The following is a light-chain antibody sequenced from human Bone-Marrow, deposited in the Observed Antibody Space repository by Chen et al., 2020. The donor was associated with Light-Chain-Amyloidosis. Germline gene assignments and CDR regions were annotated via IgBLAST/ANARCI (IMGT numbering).Light chain of an antibody. CDR3: QSYQGSSQGV. CDR1: SGSIATNY. CDR2: EDD. Sequence: NFMLTQPHSLSESPGKTVIISCTRRSGSIATNYVQWYLQRPGSSPTTVIYEDDQRPSGVPDRFSGSIDRSSNSASITISGLKTEDEADYYCQSYQGSSQGVFGGGTKLTVL. J-gene: IGLJ3*02. V-gene: IGLV6-57*01.